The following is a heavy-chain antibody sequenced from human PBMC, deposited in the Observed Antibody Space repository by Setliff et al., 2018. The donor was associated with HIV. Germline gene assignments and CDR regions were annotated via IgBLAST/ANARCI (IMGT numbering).Heavy chain of an antibody. CDR3: ATTVDIVTTDDF. Sequence: SETLSLTCTVSGGSISSSSYYWGWIRQPPGKGLEWIGVIYYRGSAYYNLSLQSRVTLSVDTSKNSFSLHLTSVTAADTAVYFCATTVDIVTTDDFWGQGILVTVSS. CDR2: IYYRGSA. CDR1: GGSISSSSYY. D-gene: IGHD5-12*01. V-gene: IGHV4-39*02. J-gene: IGHJ4*02.